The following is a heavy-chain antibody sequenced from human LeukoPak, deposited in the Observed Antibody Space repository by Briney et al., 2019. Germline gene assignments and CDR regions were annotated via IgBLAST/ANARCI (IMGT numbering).Heavy chain of an antibody. CDR3: ARERGVHYYYYGMDV. CDR1: GYTFTSYY. CDR2: INPSGGST. J-gene: IGHJ6*02. V-gene: IGHV1-46*01. Sequence: GASVKVSFQASGYTFTSYYMHWVRQAPGQGLEWMGIINPSGGSTSYAQKFQGRVTMTRDTSTSTVYMELSSLRSEDTAVYYCARERGVHYYYYGMDVWGQGTTVTVSS. D-gene: IGHD3-10*01.